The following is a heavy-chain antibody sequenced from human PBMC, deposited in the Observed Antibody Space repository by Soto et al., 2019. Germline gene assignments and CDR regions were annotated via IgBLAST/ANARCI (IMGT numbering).Heavy chain of an antibody. J-gene: IGHJ4*02. CDR3: AKEKATRGYSFLVDY. Sequence: PGGCLRLTVAAAWVVVIGCGMLRKNHTPGKGLEWVAVISYDGTNKYYADSVKGRFTISRDDSKNPLYLQMNSLRPEETAVYYCAKEKATRGYSFLVDYWGQGTLVTAPQ. D-gene: IGHD5-18*01. CDR1: WVVVIGCG. CDR2: ISYDGTNK. V-gene: IGHV3-30*18.